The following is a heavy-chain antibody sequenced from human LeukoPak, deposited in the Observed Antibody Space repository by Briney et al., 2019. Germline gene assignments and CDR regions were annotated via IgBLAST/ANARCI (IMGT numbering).Heavy chain of an antibody. Sequence: GGSLRLSCAASGFTVSDNYMSWVRQAPGKGLEWVSVIYSGGSIYYTDSVKGRFTISRHNSKNTLYLQMDSLRTEDTAVYYCASGSRFDYWGQGTLVTVSS. CDR1: GFTVSDNY. V-gene: IGHV3-53*04. CDR3: ASGSRFDY. CDR2: IYSGGSI. J-gene: IGHJ4*02. D-gene: IGHD5/OR15-5a*01.